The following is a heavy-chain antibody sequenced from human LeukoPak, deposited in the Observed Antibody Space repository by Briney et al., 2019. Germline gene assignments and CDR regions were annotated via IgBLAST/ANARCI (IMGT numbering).Heavy chain of an antibody. J-gene: IGHJ4*02. CDR1: GFTFSSYA. D-gene: IGHD6-13*01. CDR2: ISSSSSYI. CDR3: ARGSTAAPGTTD. V-gene: IGHV3-21*01. Sequence: SGGSLRLSCAASGFTFSSYAMSWVRQAPGKGLEWVSSISSSSSYIYYADSVKGRFTISRDNAKNSLFLQMNSLRAEDTAVYYCARGSTAAPGTTDWGQGTLVTVSS.